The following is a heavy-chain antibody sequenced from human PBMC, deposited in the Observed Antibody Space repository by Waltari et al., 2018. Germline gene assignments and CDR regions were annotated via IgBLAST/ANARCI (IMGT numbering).Heavy chain of an antibody. CDR1: GYTFTSYY. D-gene: IGHD6-13*01. CDR3: ARVAAAGPTGA. Sequence: QVQLVQSGAEVKKPGASVKVSCKASGYTFTSYYMHWVRQAPGQGLEWMGIINPSGGSTSYAQKFQGRVTMTRDTSTSTVYMELSRLRSDDTAVYYCARVAAAGPTGAWGQGTLVTVSS. V-gene: IGHV1-46*01. J-gene: IGHJ4*02. CDR2: INPSGGST.